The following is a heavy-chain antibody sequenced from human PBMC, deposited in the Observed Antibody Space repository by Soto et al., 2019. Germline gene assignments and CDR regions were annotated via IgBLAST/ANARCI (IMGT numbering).Heavy chain of an antibody. CDR2: IYHSGST. V-gene: IGHV4-30-2*01. CDR3: ARVPDR. D-gene: IGHD2-2*01. CDR1: GGSISSGGYS. Sequence: SETLSLTCAVSGGSISSGGYSWSWIRQAPGKGLEWIGYIYHSGSTYYNPSLKSRVTISVDRSKNQFSLKLSSVTAADTAVYYCARVPDRWGQGTLVTVSS. J-gene: IGHJ5*02.